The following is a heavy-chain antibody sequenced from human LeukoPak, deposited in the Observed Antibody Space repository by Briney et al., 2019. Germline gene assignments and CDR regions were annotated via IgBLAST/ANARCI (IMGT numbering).Heavy chain of an antibody. CDR1: ELTFSRYS. Sequence: GGSLRLSCAASELTFSRYSMNWVRQAPGKGLGWVSYISSSGNSIYYADSVKGRFTISRDNAKNSLYLQMNTLRAEDTALYFCATAGHPGYDFWGGFAFYFDRWGQGALVTVSS. V-gene: IGHV3-48*01. CDR3: ATAGHPGYDFWGGFAFYFDR. J-gene: IGHJ4*02. D-gene: IGHD3-3*01. CDR2: ISSSGNSI.